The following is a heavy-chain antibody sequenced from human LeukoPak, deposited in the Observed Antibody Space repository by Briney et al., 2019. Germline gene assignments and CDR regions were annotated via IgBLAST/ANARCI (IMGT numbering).Heavy chain of an antibody. D-gene: IGHD5-18*01. CDR2: INHSGST. Sequence: SETLSLTCAVYGGSFSGYYWSWIRQPPGKGLEWIGEINHSGSTSYNPSLKSRVTISVDTSKNQFSLKLSSVTAADTAVYYCARSGYSYGFGAAFDIWGQGTMVTVSS. CDR1: GGSFSGYY. V-gene: IGHV4-34*01. J-gene: IGHJ3*02. CDR3: ARSGYSYGFGAAFDI.